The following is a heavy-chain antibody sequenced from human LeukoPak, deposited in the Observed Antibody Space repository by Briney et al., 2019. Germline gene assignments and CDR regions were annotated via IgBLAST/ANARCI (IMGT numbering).Heavy chain of an antibody. Sequence: SETLSLTCTVSGGSISSSSYYWGWIRQPPGKGLEWIGSIYYSGSIYYNPSLKSRVTISVDTSKNQFSLKLSSVTAADTAVYYCATPLGWFGEPFFGYWGQGTLVTVSS. J-gene: IGHJ4*02. CDR2: IYYSGSI. CDR3: ATPLGWFGEPFFGY. CDR1: GGSISSSSYY. D-gene: IGHD3-10*01. V-gene: IGHV4-39*07.